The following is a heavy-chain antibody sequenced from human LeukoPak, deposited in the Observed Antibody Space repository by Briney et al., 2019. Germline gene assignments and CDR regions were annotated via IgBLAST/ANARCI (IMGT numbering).Heavy chain of an antibody. V-gene: IGHV3-23*01. J-gene: IGHJ4*02. D-gene: IGHD3-3*01. CDR2: ISGSGDIT. CDR1: GFTFSSYA. Sequence: PGGSLRLSCAASGFTFSSYAMSWVRQAPGKGLEWVSTISGSGDITAYADSVKGRFTISRDNSRNTLYLQMNSLRAEDTAAYYCAKDTESRQLDTISYFDSWGQGTLVTVSS. CDR3: AKDTESRQLDTISYFDS.